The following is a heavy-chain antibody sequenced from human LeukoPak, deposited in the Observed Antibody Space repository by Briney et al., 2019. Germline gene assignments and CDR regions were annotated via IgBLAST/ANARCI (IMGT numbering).Heavy chain of an antibody. Sequence: GSLKLSCAASGFTFSSYGMHWVRQAPGKGLEWVAVIWYDGSNKNYADSVKGRFNISRDNSLNSLYLHMSTLRADDAAVYYCVRGKHRLDYWGQGTPVTVSS. CDR3: VRGKHRLDY. V-gene: IGHV3-33*03. J-gene: IGHJ4*02. D-gene: IGHD3-10*01. CDR1: GFTFSSYG. CDR2: IWYDGSNK.